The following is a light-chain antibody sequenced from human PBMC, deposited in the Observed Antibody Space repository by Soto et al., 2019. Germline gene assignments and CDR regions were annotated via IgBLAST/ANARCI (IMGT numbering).Light chain of an antibody. CDR2: GAS. CDR1: QSVSSSY. V-gene: IGKV3-20*01. J-gene: IGKJ4*01. Sequence: EVVLTQSTGTLSLSPGERATLSCRPSQSVSSSYLAWYQQKPGQAPRLLIYGASSRATGIPDRFSGSGSGTDFTLTISRLEPEDFAVYYCQQYGSSPRTFGGGTKVDIK. CDR3: QQYGSSPRT.